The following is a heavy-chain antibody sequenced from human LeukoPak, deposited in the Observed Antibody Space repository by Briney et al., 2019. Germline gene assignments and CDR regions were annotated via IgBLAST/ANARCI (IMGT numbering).Heavy chain of an antibody. CDR2: TAFNGSNNDYVT. CDR3: ARDGGSGWRGTVRF. CDR1: GFTFSTYG. J-gene: IGHJ3*01. V-gene: IGHV3-30*03. Sequence: GGSLRLSCTASGFTFSTYGMHWVRQAPGKGLEWVAVTAFNGSNNDYVTSYANSVKGRFTISRDNSKNTLYLQMSSLRAEDTAVYYCARDGGSGWRGTVRFWGQGTMLIVSS. D-gene: IGHD6-19*01.